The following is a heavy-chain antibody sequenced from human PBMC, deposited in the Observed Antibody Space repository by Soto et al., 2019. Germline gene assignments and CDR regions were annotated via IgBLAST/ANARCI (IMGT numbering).Heavy chain of an antibody. D-gene: IGHD3-3*01. Sequence: SETLSLTCTVSGGPVSSGSYYWNWIRQPPGKGLEYIGYIYYSGNTNYNPSLKSRVTISVDTSKNQFSLKLSSVTAADTAVYYCARRGVWSGYTYGMDVWGQGTTVTVSS. CDR2: IYYSGNT. CDR1: GGPVSSGSYY. CDR3: ARRGVWSGYTYGMDV. J-gene: IGHJ6*02. V-gene: IGHV4-61*01.